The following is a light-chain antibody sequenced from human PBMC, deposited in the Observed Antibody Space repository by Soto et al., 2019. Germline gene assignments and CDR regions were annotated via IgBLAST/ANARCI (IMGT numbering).Light chain of an antibody. V-gene: IGLV2-14*01. CDR3: SSYTSSNTVL. CDR2: DVS. CDR1: SSDVGGYDF. J-gene: IGLJ2*01. Sequence: QSVLPQPASVSGSPGQSITISCTGTSSDVGGYDFVSWYQQHPGKAPKLMIYDVSDRPSGVSYRFSGSKSGNTASLTISGLQPEDEGDYYCSSYTSSNTVLFGGGTQLTVL.